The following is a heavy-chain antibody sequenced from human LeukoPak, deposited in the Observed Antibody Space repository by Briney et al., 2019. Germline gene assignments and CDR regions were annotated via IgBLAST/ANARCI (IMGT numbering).Heavy chain of an antibody. CDR3: AKAQYSSGWYVLSLDTEYFQH. Sequence: PGGSLRLSCAASGFTFSSYNMNWVRQAPGKGLEWVSSISSRSSYINYADSVKGRFTISRDNAKNSLYLQMNSLRAEDTALYYCAKAQYSSGWYVLSLDTEYFQHWGQGTLVTVSS. J-gene: IGHJ1*01. D-gene: IGHD6-19*01. CDR1: GFTFSSYN. CDR2: ISSRSSYI. V-gene: IGHV3-21*04.